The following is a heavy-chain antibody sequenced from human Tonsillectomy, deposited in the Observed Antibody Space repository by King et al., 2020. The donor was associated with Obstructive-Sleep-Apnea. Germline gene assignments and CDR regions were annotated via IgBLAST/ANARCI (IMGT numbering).Heavy chain of an antibody. CDR3: ARDPNSGGGSCYFDY. CDR1: GYSISSGFY. J-gene: IGHJ4*02. CDR2: IYHCGST. D-gene: IGHD2-15*01. V-gene: IGHV4-38-2*02. Sequence: QLQESGPGLVKPSETLSLTCTVSGYSISSGFYWGWIRQPPGKGLEWIGSIYHCGSTYYNPSLRSRVTMSVDTSNNQFSLKLRSVTAADTAVYYCARDPNSGGGSCYFDYWGQGTLVAVSS.